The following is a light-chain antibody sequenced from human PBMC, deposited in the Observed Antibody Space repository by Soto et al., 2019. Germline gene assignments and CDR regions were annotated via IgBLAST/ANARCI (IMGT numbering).Light chain of an antibody. CDR2: GAS. J-gene: IGKJ1*01. V-gene: IGKV3-15*01. CDR1: QSVSTN. CDR3: HQYNDGPGGT. Sequence: EIVMTQSPATLYVSPGERAILSCRASQSVSTNLAWYQQKPGQAPRLLIFGASSRAPGIPVRFSGSGSGRQFTLTISGLQSEDFAVYHCHQYNDGPGGTFAQGTKVGIK.